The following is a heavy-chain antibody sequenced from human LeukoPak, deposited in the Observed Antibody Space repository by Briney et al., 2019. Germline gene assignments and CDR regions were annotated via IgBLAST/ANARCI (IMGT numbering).Heavy chain of an antibody. CDR1: GFTFSSYG. CDR3: ARDGGLYSVVLGADYNCFDY. CDR2: IRYDGSNE. V-gene: IGHV3-30*02. Sequence: GGSLRLSCAASGFTFSSYGIHWVRQAPGKGLEWVAFIRYDGSNEYYADSVKGRFTISRDISKNTLYLQMNSLRAEDTAVYYCARDGGLYSVVLGADYNCFDYWGQGTLVTVSS. D-gene: IGHD3-10*01. J-gene: IGHJ4*02.